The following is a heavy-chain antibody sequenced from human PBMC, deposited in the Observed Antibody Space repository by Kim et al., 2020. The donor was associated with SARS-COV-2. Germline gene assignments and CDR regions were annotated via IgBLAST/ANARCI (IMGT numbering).Heavy chain of an antibody. D-gene: IGHD3-10*01. CDR3: ANHPTGVPRAFDI. J-gene: IGHJ3*02. Sequence: GGSLRLSCAASGFTFSSYAMSWVRQAPGKGLEWVSAISGSGGSTYYADSVKGRFTISRDNSKNTLYLQMNSLRAEDTAVYYCANHPTGVPRAFDIWGQGTMVTVSS. V-gene: IGHV3-23*01. CDR2: ISGSGGST. CDR1: GFTFSSYA.